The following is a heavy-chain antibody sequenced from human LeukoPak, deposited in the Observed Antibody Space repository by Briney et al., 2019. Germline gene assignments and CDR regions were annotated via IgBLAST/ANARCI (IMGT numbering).Heavy chain of an antibody. J-gene: IGHJ4*02. CDR3: ARYSGSPYWYLDH. D-gene: IGHD1-26*01. V-gene: IGHV4-59*01. Sequence: SETLSLTRIVSGGSIGNYYWTWIRQPPGKGLEWIGHIYHSGATKYNASLESRVTMSVDTSKNQFSLKLNSVTAADTAIYHCARYSGSPYWYLDHWGQGVLVTVSS. CDR1: GGSIGNYY. CDR2: IYHSGAT.